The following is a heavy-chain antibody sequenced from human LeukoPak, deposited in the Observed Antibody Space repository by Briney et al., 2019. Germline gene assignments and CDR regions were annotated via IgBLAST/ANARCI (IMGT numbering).Heavy chain of an antibody. V-gene: IGHV4-39*07. CDR3: ARGEPPLRFLEWLLAFDY. Sequence: KPSETLSLTCTVSGGSISSSRYYWGWIRQPPGKGLEWIGSIYYSGSTYYNPSLKSRVTISVDTSKNQFSLKLSSVTAADTAVYYCARGEPPLRFLEWLLAFDYWGQGTLVTVSS. CDR1: GGSISSSRYY. J-gene: IGHJ4*02. CDR2: IYYSGST. D-gene: IGHD3-3*01.